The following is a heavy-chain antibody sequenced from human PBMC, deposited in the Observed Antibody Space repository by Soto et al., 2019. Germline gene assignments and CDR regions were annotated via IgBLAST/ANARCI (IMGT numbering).Heavy chain of an antibody. J-gene: IGHJ4*02. CDR2: ISSSSSYI. CDR1: EVTCSSYG. CDR3: VGSEYYYDSSGYYYYDY. V-gene: IGHV3-21*01. D-gene: IGHD3-22*01. Sequence: GGSLRLSCTAAEVTCSSYGMNWIRQAPGKGLEWVSSISSSSSYIYYADSVKGRFTISRDNAKNSLYLQMNSLRAEDTAVYYCVGSEYYYDSSGYYYYDYWGQGTLVTVSS.